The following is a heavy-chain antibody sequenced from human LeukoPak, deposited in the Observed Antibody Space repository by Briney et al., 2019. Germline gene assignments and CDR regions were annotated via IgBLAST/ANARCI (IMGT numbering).Heavy chain of an antibody. J-gene: IGHJ5*02. D-gene: IGHD3-9*01. V-gene: IGHV1-2*02. CDR2: INPNSGGT. Sequence: ASVKVSCKASGYTFTGYYMHWVRQAPGQGLEWMGWINPNSGGTNYAQKFQGRVTMTRDTSISTAYMELSRLRSDDTAVYYCASLHYDILTGFNWFDPWGQGTLVTVSS. CDR1: GYTFTGYY. CDR3: ASLHYDILTGFNWFDP.